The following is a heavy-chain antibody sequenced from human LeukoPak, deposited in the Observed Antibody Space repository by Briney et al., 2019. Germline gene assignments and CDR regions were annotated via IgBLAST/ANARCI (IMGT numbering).Heavy chain of an antibody. CDR2: IFYSGKT. Sequence: SETLSLTCTVSNGSMTSDSYYWAWVRQPPGMGLEWIGTIFYSGKTYYSASLKSRVTVSLDTSKKNFSLRLSSVTAADTAVYYCARLWIVATWFDAWGQGALVTVSS. D-gene: IGHD2-2*03. CDR1: NGSMTSDSYY. J-gene: IGHJ5*02. CDR3: ARLWIVATWFDA. V-gene: IGHV4-39*02.